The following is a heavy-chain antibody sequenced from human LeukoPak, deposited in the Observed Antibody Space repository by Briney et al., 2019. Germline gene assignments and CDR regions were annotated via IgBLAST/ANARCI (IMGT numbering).Heavy chain of an antibody. CDR3: ARESRRSSRNNYYYMDV. D-gene: IGHD6-6*01. J-gene: IGHJ6*03. Sequence: SETLSLTCAVSGGSFSGYYWSWIRQPPGKGLEWIGVINHSGSTNYNPSLKSRVTISVDKSKNKSSLKVRSVTAADTGVYYCARESRRSSRNNYYYMDVWGKGTTVTVSS. CDR1: GGSFSGYY. CDR2: INHSGST. V-gene: IGHV4-34*01.